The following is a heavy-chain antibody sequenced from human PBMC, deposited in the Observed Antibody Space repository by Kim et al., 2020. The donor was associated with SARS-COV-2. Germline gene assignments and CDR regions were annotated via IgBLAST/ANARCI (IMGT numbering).Heavy chain of an antibody. D-gene: IGHD1-1*01. CDR1: GSTFSSYT. Sequence: SVKVSCKASGSTFSSYTISWVRQAPGQGLEWMGGIIPIFCTANYAQKFQGRLTITADESTSTTYMDLSSLRSEDTAVYYCAREGIRMPTNPFDYWGQGTLVTVSS. V-gene: IGHV1-69*13. CDR3: AREGIRMPTNPFDY. CDR2: IIPIFCTA. J-gene: IGHJ4*02.